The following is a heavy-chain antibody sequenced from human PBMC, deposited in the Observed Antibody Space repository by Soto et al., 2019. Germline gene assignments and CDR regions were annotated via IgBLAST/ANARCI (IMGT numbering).Heavy chain of an antibody. CDR3: ARDVGSGLIDY. CDR1: GYTFTSYG. V-gene: IGHV1-18*01. CDR2: INAYNGNT. J-gene: IGHJ4*02. Sequence: QVQLVQSGAEVKKPGASVKVSCKASGYTFTSYGISWVRQAPGQGLEWMGWINAYNGNTNYAQKPKSRATMTTDTSTSTAYMALRSLRSDDTAVYSCARDVGSGLIDYWGQGTLVTVSS. D-gene: IGHD2-2*03.